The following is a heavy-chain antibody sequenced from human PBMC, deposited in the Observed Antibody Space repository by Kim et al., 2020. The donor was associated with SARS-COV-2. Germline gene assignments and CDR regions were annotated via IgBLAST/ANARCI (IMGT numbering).Heavy chain of an antibody. CDR1: GGSISSSSYY. CDR2: IYYSGST. Sequence: SETLSLTCTVSGGSISSSSYYWGWIRQPPGKGLEWIGSIYYSGSTYYNPSLKSRVTISVDTSKNQFSLKLSSVTAADTAVYYCARQLHYSDIVVVVAATGGGYYFDYWGQGTLVTVSS. V-gene: IGHV4-39*01. J-gene: IGHJ4*02. CDR3: ARQLHYSDIVVVVAATGGGYYFDY. D-gene: IGHD2-15*01.